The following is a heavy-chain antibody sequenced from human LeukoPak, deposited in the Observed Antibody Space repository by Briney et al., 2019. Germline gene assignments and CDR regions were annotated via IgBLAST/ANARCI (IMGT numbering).Heavy chain of an antibody. CDR2: INPNSGGT. CDR3: ARERSYHDSSGDLDI. Sequence: ASVKVSCKASGYTFTGYYMHWVRQAPGQGLEWMGWINPNSGGTNYAQKFQGRVTMTRDTSISTAYMELSRLRSDDTAVYYCARERSYHDSSGDLDIWGQGTMVTVSS. J-gene: IGHJ3*02. V-gene: IGHV1-2*02. D-gene: IGHD3-22*01. CDR1: GYTFTGYY.